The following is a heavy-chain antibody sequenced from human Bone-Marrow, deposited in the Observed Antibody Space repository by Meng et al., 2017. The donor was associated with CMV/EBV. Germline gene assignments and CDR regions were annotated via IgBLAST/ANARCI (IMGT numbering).Heavy chain of an antibody. D-gene: IGHD2-2*01. CDR1: GFTFGDYA. J-gene: IGHJ6*02. CDR2: IRSKAYGGTT. V-gene: IGHV3-49*04. Sequence: GGSLVLPCTALGFTFGDYAMSWVRQAPGKGLEWVGFIRSKAYGGTTEYAASVKGRFTISRDDSKSIAYLQMNSLKNEDTAVYYCTRVSTRLDESYKYYYGMDVWGQGSMVTVSS. CDR3: TRVSTRLDESYKYYYGMDV.